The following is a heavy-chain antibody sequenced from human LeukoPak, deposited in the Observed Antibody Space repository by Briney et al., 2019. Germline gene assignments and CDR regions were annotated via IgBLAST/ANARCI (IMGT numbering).Heavy chain of an antibody. V-gene: IGHV3-23*01. CDR2: ISNGNT. D-gene: IGHD2-21*02. CDR1: GFPFSRHA. CDR3: VREAGYCASVCLKSNWFDP. Sequence: GGSLRLSCAASGFPFSRHAMSWVRQPPGKGLEWVSAISNGNTYYADSVRGRFTISRDDSKNTVYLQMNSLRDEDTALYYCVREAGYCASVCLKSNWFDPWGQGTLVTVSS. J-gene: IGHJ5*02.